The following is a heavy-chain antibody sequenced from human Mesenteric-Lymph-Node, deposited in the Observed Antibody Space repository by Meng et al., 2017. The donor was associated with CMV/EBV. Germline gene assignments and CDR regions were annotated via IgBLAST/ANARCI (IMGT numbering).Heavy chain of an antibody. CDR3: ARDAVRYGMDV. V-gene: IGHV3-7*03. J-gene: IGHJ6*02. Sequence: GESLKISCVASGFTFTSYWMSWVRQAPGKGLEWVANIKQDGNEKYYVDSVKGRFTISRDNAKNSLYLQMNSLRAEDTALYYCARDAVRYGMDVWGQGTTVTVS. CDR1: GFTFTSYW. CDR2: IKQDGNEK.